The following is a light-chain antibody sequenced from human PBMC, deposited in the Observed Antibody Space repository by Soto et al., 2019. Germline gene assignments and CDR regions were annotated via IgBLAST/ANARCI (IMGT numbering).Light chain of an antibody. Sequence: DIQMTQSPSSLSASVGDRVTITCRASQSISSYLNWYQQKPGKAPKXXIYKASSLESGVPSRFSGSGSGTEFTLTISSRQPDDFATYYCQQYNRYSPTFGQGTKVDIK. CDR2: KAS. V-gene: IGKV1-5*03. J-gene: IGKJ1*01. CDR1: QSISSY. CDR3: QQYNRYSPT.